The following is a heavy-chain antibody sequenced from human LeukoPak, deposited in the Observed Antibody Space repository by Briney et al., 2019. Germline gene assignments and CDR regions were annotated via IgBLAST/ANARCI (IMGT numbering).Heavy chain of an antibody. J-gene: IGHJ5*02. CDR2: INPNSGGT. D-gene: IGHD6-19*01. CDR3: ARVPRLAGQNWFDP. Sequence: ASVKVSCKASGYTFTGYYTHWVRQAPGQGLEWMGWINPNSGGTNYAQKFQGRVTMTRDTSISTAYMELSRLRSDDTAVYYCARVPRLAGQNWFDPWGQGTLVTVSS. CDR1: GYTFTGYY. V-gene: IGHV1-2*02.